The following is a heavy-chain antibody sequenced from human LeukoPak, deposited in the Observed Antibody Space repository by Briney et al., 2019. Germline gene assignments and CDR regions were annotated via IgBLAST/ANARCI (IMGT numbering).Heavy chain of an antibody. CDR3: ARGERAMATRKAGFDY. CDR1: GYDFANSW. CDR2: IYPRDSDP. J-gene: IGHJ4*02. V-gene: IGHV5-51*01. Sequence: GESLKISCTTSGYDFANSWIGWVRPMPGKGLEWMGIIYPRDSDPIYSPSFQGQVTISADKSIRTAYLQWSSLTASDTAMYYCARGERAMATRKAGFDYWGQGTQVTVSS. D-gene: IGHD5-24*01.